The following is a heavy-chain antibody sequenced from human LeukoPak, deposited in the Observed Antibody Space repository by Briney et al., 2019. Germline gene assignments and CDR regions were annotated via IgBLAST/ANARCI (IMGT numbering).Heavy chain of an antibody. D-gene: IGHD4-23*01. CDR1: GFTVSSNC. CDR3: ARLTYGGYAFDI. J-gene: IGHJ3*02. CDR2: IYSGGST. V-gene: IGHV3-66*01. Sequence: GGSLRLSCAASGFTVSSNCMSWVRQAPGKGLEWVSVIYSGGSTYYADSVKGRFTISRDNSKNTLYLQMNSLRAEDTAVYYCARLTYGGYAFDIWGQGTMVTVSS.